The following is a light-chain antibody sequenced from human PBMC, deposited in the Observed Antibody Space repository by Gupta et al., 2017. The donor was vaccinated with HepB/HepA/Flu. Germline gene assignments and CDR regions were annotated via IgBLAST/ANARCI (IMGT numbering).Light chain of an antibody. CDR1: QNVVTNF. Sequence: EIVLTQSPGTLSLSPGERATPSCKASQNVVTNFLAWYQQRPGQAPRRLIYGASNRATGIPDRFTGSGSGTDFTLTITRLEPEDSAVYYCQQYGTAPVFGGGTKVEIK. J-gene: IGKJ4*01. CDR2: GAS. V-gene: IGKV3-20*01. CDR3: QQYGTAPV.